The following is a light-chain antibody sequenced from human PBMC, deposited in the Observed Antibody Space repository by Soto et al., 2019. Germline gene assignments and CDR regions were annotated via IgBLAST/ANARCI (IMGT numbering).Light chain of an antibody. V-gene: IGLV2-23*01. CDR2: EGS. J-gene: IGLJ1*01. CDR1: SSDVGSYNI. CDR3: CSYAGSSPDV. Sequence: QSALTQPASVSGSPGQSITISCTGTSSDVGSYNIVSWYQQHPGKAPKLMIYEGSKRASGVSNRFSGSKSGNTASLTISGLQAEDEADYYCCSYAGSSPDVFGTGTKLTVL.